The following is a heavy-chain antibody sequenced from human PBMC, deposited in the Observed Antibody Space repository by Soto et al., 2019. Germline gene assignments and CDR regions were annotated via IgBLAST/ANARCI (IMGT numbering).Heavy chain of an antibody. CDR3: AKDPPSERMQPDYGMDV. CDR1: GFTFNSCL. CDR2: ISGSGRYT. J-gene: IGHJ6*02. V-gene: IGHV3-23*01. Sequence: QPGGSLRLSCAASGFTFNSCLMSWVRQAPGKGLEWVSLISGSGRYTDYADSVKGRFTISRDNSKNTLYLQMNSLRAEDTAVYYCAKDPPSERMQPDYGMDVWGQGTTVTVSS. D-gene: IGHD6-13*01.